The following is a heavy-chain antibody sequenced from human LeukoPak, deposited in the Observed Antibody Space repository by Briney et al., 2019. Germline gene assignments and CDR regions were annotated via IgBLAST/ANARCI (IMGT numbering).Heavy chain of an antibody. CDR2: IYTSGST. D-gene: IGHD3-3*01. V-gene: IGHV4-4*07. Sequence: SETLSLTCTVSGGSISSYYWSWIRQPAGKGLEWIGRIYTSGSTNYNPSLKSRVTISVDKSKNQFSLKLSSVTAADTAVYYCARSKSDFWSGYYDAFDIWGQGTMVTVSS. CDR3: ARSKSDFWSGYYDAFDI. J-gene: IGHJ3*02. CDR1: GGSISSYY.